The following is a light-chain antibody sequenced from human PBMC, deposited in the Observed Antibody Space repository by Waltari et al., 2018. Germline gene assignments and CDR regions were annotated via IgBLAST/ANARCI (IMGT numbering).Light chain of an antibody. CDR3: CSYAGTSNWV. CDR1: KYDIGSFDL. Sequence: QSALTQPASVSGSPGQTITISCTGTKYDIGSFDLVSWYQHHPGKAPKLMIFEGSKRPSGVSNRVSRSTSGNTASLTISGLQAEDEANYFCCSYAGTSNWVFGGGTKLTVL. J-gene: IGLJ3*02. CDR2: EGS. V-gene: IGLV2-23*01.